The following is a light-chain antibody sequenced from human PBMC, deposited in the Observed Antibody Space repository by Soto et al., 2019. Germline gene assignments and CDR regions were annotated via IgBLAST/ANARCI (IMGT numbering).Light chain of an antibody. J-gene: IGKJ1*01. CDR1: QSVSSF. Sequence: EIVLTHSPAAVSLSPGERATLYCRASQSVSSFLAWYQQKPGQAPRLLIYDASNRATGIPARFTGSGSGTDFTLTISSLEPEDFAVYYCQEYGSSPKTSGQGTKADIK. V-gene: IGKV3-11*01. CDR2: DAS. CDR3: QEYGSSPKT.